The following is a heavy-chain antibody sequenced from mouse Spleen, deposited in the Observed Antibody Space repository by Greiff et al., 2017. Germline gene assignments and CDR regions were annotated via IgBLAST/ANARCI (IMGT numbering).Heavy chain of an antibody. J-gene: IGHJ3*01. CDR1: GFSLTSYG. D-gene: IGHD1-1*01. CDR2: IWGGGST. V-gene: IGHV2-6*01. Sequence: VKLQQSGPGLVAPSQSLSITCTVSGFSLTSYGVDWVRQSPGKGLEWLGVIWGGGSTNYNSALKSRLSISKDNSKSQVFLKMNSLQTDDTAMYYCASHYYGSSEGFAYWGQGTLVTVSA. CDR3: ASHYYGSSEGFAY.